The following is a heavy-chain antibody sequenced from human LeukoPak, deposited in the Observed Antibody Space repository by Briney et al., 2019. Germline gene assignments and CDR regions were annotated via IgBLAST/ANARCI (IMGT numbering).Heavy chain of an antibody. CDR1: GYTFTSYA. V-gene: IGHV7-4-1*02. D-gene: IGHD2-2*01. J-gene: IGHJ4*02. Sequence: GSVKVSCKASGYTFTSYAMNWVRQAPGQGLEWMGWINTNTGNPTYAQGFTGRFVFSLDTSVSTAYLQISNLKAEDTAVYYCARAEYCSSTSCYFGHWGQGTLVTVSS. CDR3: ARAEYCSSTSCYFGH. CDR2: INTNTGNP.